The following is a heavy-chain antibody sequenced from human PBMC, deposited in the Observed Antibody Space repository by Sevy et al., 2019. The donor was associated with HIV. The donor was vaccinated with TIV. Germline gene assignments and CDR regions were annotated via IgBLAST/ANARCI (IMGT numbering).Heavy chain of an antibody. CDR2: ISASGYSI. CDR1: GIAFSSYA. D-gene: IGHD3-22*01. Sequence: GGSLRLSCAASGIAFSSYAMFWVRQAPGKGLEWVSSISASGYSIYYADSAKGRFILSRDNSRNTVDLQMNSLRADDTAVYYCAKDFSDVYYYDTNAAVDYWGQGTLVTVSS. V-gene: IGHV3-23*01. J-gene: IGHJ4*02. CDR3: AKDFSDVYYYDTNAAVDY.